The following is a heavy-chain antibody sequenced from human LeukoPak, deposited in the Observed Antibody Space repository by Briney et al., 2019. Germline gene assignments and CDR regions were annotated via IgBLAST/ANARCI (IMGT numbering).Heavy chain of an antibody. D-gene: IGHD2-8*01. CDR3: ARVEGPVLMVYALNYYYMDV. V-gene: IGHV4-31*03. CDR1: GGSISSGGYY. CDR2: IYYSGST. J-gene: IGHJ6*03. Sequence: SSQTLSLTCTVSGGSISSGGYYWSWIRQHPGKGLEWIGYIYYSGSTYYNPSLKSRVTISVDTSKNQFSLKLSSVTAADTAVYYCARVEGPVLMVYALNYYYMDVWGKGTTVTVSS.